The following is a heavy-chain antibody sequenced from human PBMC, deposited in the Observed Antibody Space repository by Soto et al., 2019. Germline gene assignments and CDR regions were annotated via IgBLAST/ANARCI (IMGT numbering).Heavy chain of an antibody. V-gene: IGHV5-51*01. CDR2: IYPGDSDT. CDR3: ARRGADKGRAAGAGYLDAFDI. Sequence: ASVKISCKGSGYSFTSYWIGWVRQMPGKGLEWMGIIYPGDSDTRYSPSFQGQVTISADKSISTAYLQWSNLKASDTAMYYCARRGADKGRAAGAGYLDAFDIWGQGTMVTVSS. CDR1: GYSFTSYW. D-gene: IGHD1-26*01. J-gene: IGHJ3*02.